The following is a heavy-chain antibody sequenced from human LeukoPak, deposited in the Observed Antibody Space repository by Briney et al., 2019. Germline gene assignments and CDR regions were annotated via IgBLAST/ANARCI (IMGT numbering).Heavy chain of an antibody. CDR3: AGGTTNTKGAFDM. CDR1: GYTFTNYY. V-gene: IGHV1-46*01. CDR2: INPSGSST. D-gene: IGHD2-8*01. J-gene: IGHJ3*02. Sequence: ASVKVSCKASGYTFTNYYIHWVRQAAGQGLEWMGIINPSGSSTSYAQKFQGRVTMTRDTSTSTVYMELSGLRSEDTAVYYCAGGTTNTKGAFDMWGQGTMVTVSS.